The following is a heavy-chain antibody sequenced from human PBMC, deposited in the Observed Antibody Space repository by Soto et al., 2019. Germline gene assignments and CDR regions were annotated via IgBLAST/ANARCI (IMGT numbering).Heavy chain of an antibody. J-gene: IGHJ4*02. CDR2: IKEDGSDK. CDR3: TRDLPDPSKVFDY. Sequence: GGSLRLSCVAPGFIFRDYWMSWVRQAPGKGLEWAANIKEDGSDKYYLDSVKGRFTISRDNPKNSLFLQMDSLRAEDTAIYYCTRDLPDPSKVFDYWGQGTQVTVSS. V-gene: IGHV3-7*01. CDR1: GFIFRDYW.